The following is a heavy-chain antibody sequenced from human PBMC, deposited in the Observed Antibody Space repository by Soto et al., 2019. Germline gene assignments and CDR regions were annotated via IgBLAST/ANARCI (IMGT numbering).Heavy chain of an antibody. D-gene: IGHD2-8*01. J-gene: IGHJ3*02. Sequence: DVQLLESGGGLVQPGGSLRLSCAASGFTFSNYAMTWVRQAPGKGLEWVSGISGSGGSTFYADSVKGRFTISRDNSKNTLYLQMNSLRAEDTAVYYCATCFPGPVCLDAFDIWGQGTMVTVSS. CDR3: ATCFPGPVCLDAFDI. CDR1: GFTFSNYA. V-gene: IGHV3-23*01. CDR2: ISGSGGST.